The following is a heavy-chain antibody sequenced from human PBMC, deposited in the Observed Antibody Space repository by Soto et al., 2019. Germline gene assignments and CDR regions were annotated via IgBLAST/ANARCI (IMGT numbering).Heavy chain of an antibody. V-gene: IGHV1-2*02. D-gene: IGHD2-21*02. CDR3: ARDQVIGDQRYYYYYYGMDV. CDR1: GYTFTGYY. Sequence: ASVKVSCKASGYTFTGYYMHWVRQAPGQGLEWMGWINPNSGGTNYAQKFQGRVTMTRDTSISTAYMELSRLRSDDTAVYYCARDQVIGDQRYYYYYYGMDVWGQGNTVTVSS. CDR2: INPNSGGT. J-gene: IGHJ6*02.